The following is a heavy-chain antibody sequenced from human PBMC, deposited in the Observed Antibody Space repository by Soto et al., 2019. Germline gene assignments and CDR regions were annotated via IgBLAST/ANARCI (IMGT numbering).Heavy chain of an antibody. CDR3: ARGDRGAFDL. CDR2: IHNDGSRT. D-gene: IGHD1-26*01. Sequence: EVQLVESGGGLVQPGESLRLSCAASGFTFSYYWMHWVRQSPGKGLLWISHIHNDGSRTTYADSVKGRFTISRDNARNMLYLQMNSLRDEDTAVYYCARGDRGAFDLWGQGTAVTVSS. J-gene: IGHJ3*01. V-gene: IGHV3-74*03. CDR1: GFTFSYYW.